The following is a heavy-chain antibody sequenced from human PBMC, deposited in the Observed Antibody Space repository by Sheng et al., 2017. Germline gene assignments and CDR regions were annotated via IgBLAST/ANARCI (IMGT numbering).Heavy chain of an antibody. CDR1: GGTFSSYA. D-gene: IGHD1-1*01. CDR2: IIPIFGTA. V-gene: IGHV1-69*13. CDR3: ARTLGIKLERRDLRLGGYYFDY. J-gene: IGHJ4*02. Sequence: QVQLVQSGAEVKKPGSSVKVSCKASGGTFSSYAISWVRQAPGQGLEWMGGIIPIFGTANYAQKFQGRVTITADESTSTAYMELSSLRSEDTAVYYCARTLGIKLERRDLRLGGYYFDYWGQGTLVTVSS.